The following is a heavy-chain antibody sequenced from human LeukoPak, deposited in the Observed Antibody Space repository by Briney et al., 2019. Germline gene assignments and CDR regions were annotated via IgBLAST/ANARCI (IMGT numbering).Heavy chain of an antibody. V-gene: IGHV4-38-2*02. CDR1: GYSISSGYY. J-gene: IGHJ3*02. Sequence: SETLSLTCTVSGYSISSGYYWAWIRQPPGKGLEWIGEINHSGSTNYNPSLKSRVTISVDTSKNQFSLKLSSVTAADTAVYYCARGQDGYNWGAFDIWGQGTMVTVSS. D-gene: IGHD5-24*01. CDR3: ARGQDGYNWGAFDI. CDR2: INHSGST.